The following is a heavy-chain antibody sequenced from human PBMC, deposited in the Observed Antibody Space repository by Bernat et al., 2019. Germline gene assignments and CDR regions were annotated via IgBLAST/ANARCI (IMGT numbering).Heavy chain of an antibody. CDR1: GFTFSSYA. J-gene: IGHJ4*02. V-gene: IGHV3-23*01. CDR2: ISGSGGST. Sequence: EVQLLESGGGLVQPGGSLRLSCAASGFTFSSYAMSWVRQAPGKGLEWVSAISGSGGSTYYADSVKGRFTISRDNSKNTLYLQMISLRAEDTAVYYCAKEVGYDILTGYYHFDYWGQGTLVTVSS. CDR3: AKEVGYDILTGYYHFDY. D-gene: IGHD3-9*01.